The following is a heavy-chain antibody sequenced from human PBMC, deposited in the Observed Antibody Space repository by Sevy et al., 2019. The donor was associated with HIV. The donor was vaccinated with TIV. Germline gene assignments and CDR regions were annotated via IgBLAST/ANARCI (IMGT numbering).Heavy chain of an antibody. D-gene: IGHD5-12*01. CDR1: GFTFSSYG. CDR3: AKDRDIVATNYYYYYGMDV. Sequence: GGSLRLSCAASGFTFSSYGMHWVRQAPGKGLEWVAVISYDGSNKYYADSVKGRFTISRENSKNTRYLQMNSLRAEDTAVYYCAKDRDIVATNYYYYYGMDVWGQGTTVTVSS. V-gene: IGHV3-30*18. CDR2: ISYDGSNK. J-gene: IGHJ6*02.